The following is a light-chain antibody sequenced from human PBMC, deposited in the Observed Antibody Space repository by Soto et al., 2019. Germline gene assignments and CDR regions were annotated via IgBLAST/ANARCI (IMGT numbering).Light chain of an antibody. CDR3: QQFGNSPYT. Sequence: EIVLTQSPGTLSLSPGERATLSCRASQSVSSSYLAWYQQKPGQAPRLLIYGASSRATGIPGRFSGSGSGTALTLTISRLEPEEFAVYYCQQFGNSPYTFGQGTRLVIK. CDR2: GAS. J-gene: IGKJ2*01. V-gene: IGKV3-20*01. CDR1: QSVSSSY.